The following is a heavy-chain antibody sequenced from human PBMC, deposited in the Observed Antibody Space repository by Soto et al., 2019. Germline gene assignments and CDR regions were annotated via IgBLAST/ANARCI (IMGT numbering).Heavy chain of an antibody. CDR2: ISSGGGST. V-gene: IGHV3-23*01. Sequence: GGSLRLSCAASGFTFNRYTMIWVRQAPGKGLEWVSGISSGGGSTYYADSVKGRFTISRDNAKNSLYLQMNSLRAEDTAVYYCAREKPYDSSGYYVSGDAFDIWGQGTMVTVSS. J-gene: IGHJ3*02. CDR1: GFTFNRYT. CDR3: AREKPYDSSGYYVSGDAFDI. D-gene: IGHD3-22*01.